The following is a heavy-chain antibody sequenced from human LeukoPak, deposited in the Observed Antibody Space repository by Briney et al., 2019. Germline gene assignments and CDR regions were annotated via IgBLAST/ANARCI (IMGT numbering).Heavy chain of an antibody. V-gene: IGHV3-72*01. CDR1: GFTFSDHF. CDR2: SRNKAKSYTT. CDR3: VRVGFVAGSGYLDY. D-gene: IGHD6-19*01. Sequence: QPGGSLSLSCAVSGFTFSDHFLDRVRQAPGKGLEWVGRSRNKAKSYTTEYAASVKGRFTISRDDSKNSLYLQMDSLKTEDTAVYYCVRVGFVAGSGYLDYWGQGTLVTVSS. J-gene: IGHJ4*02.